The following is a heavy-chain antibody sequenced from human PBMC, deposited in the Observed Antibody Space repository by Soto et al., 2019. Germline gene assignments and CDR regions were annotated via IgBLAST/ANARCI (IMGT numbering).Heavy chain of an antibody. V-gene: IGHV3-15*01. D-gene: IGHD3-3*01. Sequence: GGSLRLSCAASGFTFSNAWMSWVRQAPGKGLEWVGRIKSKTDGGTTDYAAPVKGRFTISRDDSKNTLYLQMNSLKTEDTAVYYCTTGITIFGVAGVAYWGQGTLVTVS. J-gene: IGHJ4*02. CDR3: TTGITIFGVAGVAY. CDR1: GFTFSNAW. CDR2: IKSKTDGGTT.